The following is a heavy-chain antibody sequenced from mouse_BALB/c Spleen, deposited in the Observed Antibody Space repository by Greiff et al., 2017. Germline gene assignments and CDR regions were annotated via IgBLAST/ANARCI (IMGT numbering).Heavy chain of an antibody. D-gene: IGHD1-1*01. CDR1: GYTFSSYW. V-gene: IGHV1-9*01. J-gene: IGHJ3*01. CDR2: ILPGSGST. Sequence: VQLQESGAELMKPGASVKISCKATGYTFSSYWIEWVKQRPGHGLEWIGEILPGSGSTNYNEKFKGKATFTADTSSNTAYMQLSSLTSEDSAVYYCARENYYGSREFAYWGQGTLVTVSA. CDR3: ARENYYGSREFAY.